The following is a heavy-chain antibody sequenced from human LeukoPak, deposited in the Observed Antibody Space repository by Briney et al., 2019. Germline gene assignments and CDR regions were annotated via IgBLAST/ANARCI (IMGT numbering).Heavy chain of an antibody. CDR3: ARDLFGMAYYFDY. D-gene: IGHD3-16*01. J-gene: IGHJ4*02. Sequence: GRTLRLSCAASGFTFSDYYMSWIRQAPGKGLEWVSYISSSGSSTIYYADSVKGRFTISRDNAKNSMYLQMNSLRAEDTAVYYCARDLFGMAYYFDYWGRGTLVTVCS. CDR2: ISSSGSSTI. V-gene: IGHV3-11*01. CDR1: GFTFSDYY.